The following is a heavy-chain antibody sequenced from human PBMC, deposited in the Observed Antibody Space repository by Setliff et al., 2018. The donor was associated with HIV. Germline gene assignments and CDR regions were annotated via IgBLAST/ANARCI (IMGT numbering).Heavy chain of an antibody. D-gene: IGHD2-8*01. CDR3: VITKMLYYFDS. J-gene: IGHJ4*02. CDR2: INAGNGNA. V-gene: IGHV1-3*01. Sequence: ASVKVSCKASGYIFTIYAMHWVRQAPGQRLEWMGWINAGNGNAQYSQKFRSRITLTINKSANVAYMELASLKSEDTAVYYCVITKMLYYFDSWGQGTLVTV. CDR1: GYIFTIYA.